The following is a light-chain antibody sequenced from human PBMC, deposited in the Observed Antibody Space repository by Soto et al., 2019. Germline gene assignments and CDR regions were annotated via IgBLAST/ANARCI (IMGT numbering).Light chain of an antibody. CDR3: QQYSSSWYT. V-gene: IGKV3-20*01. J-gene: IGKJ2*01. CDR1: QSVSINS. CDR2: GAS. Sequence: EVVLTQSPDTLPLSPGERATLSCRASQSVSINSLVWYQQKPGQAPRLLIYGASNRATGIPDRFSDSWSGTDFTLTISRMEPEDFAMYYCQQYSSSWYTFGQGTKVEVK.